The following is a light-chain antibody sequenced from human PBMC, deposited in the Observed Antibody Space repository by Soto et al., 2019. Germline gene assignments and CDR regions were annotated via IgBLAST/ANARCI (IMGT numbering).Light chain of an antibody. J-gene: IGKJ3*01. CDR1: QSVSSNY. CDR2: GAS. V-gene: IGKV3-20*01. CDR3: QKYGSSPFT. Sequence: ESVLTQSPGNLSLSPGERATLSCRASQSVSSNYLTWYQQKPCQAPRLIIYGASSRATGIPDRFSGSGSGADFTLTISRLEHEDFAVYYCQKYGSSPFTFCPGTKVDIK.